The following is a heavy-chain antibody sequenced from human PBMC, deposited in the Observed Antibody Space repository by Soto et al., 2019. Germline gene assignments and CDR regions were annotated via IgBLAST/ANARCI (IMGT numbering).Heavy chain of an antibody. V-gene: IGHV1-2*07. J-gene: IGHJ6*02. D-gene: IGHD5-18*01. Sequence: SVKTASKSPVYPLTSYYMHLVRQAPGQGLEWMGWINPNSGGTNYAHKFQGRVTMTRDTSISTAYMEVRRLTYDYTAVYYCARDTWIQLRTSPVYYYYGMDVWGQGTTVTVSS. CDR1: VYPLTSYY. CDR3: ARDTWIQLRTSPVYYYYGMDV. CDR2: INPNSGGT.